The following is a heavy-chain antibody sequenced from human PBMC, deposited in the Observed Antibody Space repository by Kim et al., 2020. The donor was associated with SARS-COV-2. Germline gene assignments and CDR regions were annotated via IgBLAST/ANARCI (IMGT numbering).Heavy chain of an antibody. CDR1: GFTFSDYY. CDR3: ARKKVYYYYYYGMDV. Sequence: GGSLRLSCAASGFTFSDYYMSWIRQAPGKGLEWVSYISSSGSTIYYADSVKGRFTISRDNAKNSLYLQMNSLRAEDTAVYYCARKKVYYYYYYGMDVWGQGTTVTVSS. J-gene: IGHJ6*02. CDR2: ISSSGSTI. V-gene: IGHV3-11*01.